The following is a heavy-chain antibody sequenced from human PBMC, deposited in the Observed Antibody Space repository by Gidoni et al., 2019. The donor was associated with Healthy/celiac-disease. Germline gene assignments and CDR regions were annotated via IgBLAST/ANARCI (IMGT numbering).Heavy chain of an antibody. CDR1: GYPFTGYY. D-gene: IGHD6-19*01. CDR3: ATPYSSCWYPRLDY. Sequence: QVQLVQSGAEVKKPGASVKGSCKASGYPFTGYYMHWVRQAPGQGLEWMGWINPNSVCTHYAQKFQGRVTMTRETSISTAYMELSRLISDDTAVYYCATPYSSCWYPRLDYWGQGTLVTVSS. CDR2: INPNSVCT. V-gene: IGHV1-2*02. J-gene: IGHJ4*02.